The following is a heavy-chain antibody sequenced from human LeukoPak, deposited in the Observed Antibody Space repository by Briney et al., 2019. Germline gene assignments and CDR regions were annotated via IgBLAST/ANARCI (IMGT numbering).Heavy chain of an antibody. V-gene: IGHV1-69*04. J-gene: IGHJ4*02. CDR1: GGTFSIYA. Sequence: SLKVSCKASGGTFSIYAISWVRPAPGQGLEWMGRIIPILGIANYAQKFQGRVTITADKSTSTAYMELSSLRSEDTAVYYCARSGITGTTTFDYWGQGTLVTVSS. CDR2: IIPILGIA. CDR3: ARSGITGTTTFDY. D-gene: IGHD1-7*01.